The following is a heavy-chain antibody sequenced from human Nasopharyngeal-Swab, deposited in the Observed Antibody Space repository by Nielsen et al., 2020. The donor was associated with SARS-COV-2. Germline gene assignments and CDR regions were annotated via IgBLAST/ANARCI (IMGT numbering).Heavy chain of an antibody. CDR3: ARVVSSSRGDYYYGMDV. V-gene: IGHV4-59*01. Sequence: WIRQPPGKGLEWIGYIYYSGSTSYNPSLKSRVTISVDTSKNQFSLKLSSVTAADTAVYYCARVVSSSRGDYYYGMDVWGQGTTVTVSS. J-gene: IGHJ6*02. CDR2: IYYSGST. D-gene: IGHD6-13*01.